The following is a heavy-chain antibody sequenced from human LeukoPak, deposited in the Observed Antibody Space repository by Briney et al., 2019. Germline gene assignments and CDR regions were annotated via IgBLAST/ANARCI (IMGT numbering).Heavy chain of an antibody. CDR2: INHSGST. J-gene: IGHJ6*03. Sequence: SETLSLTCAVYGGSFSTYYWSWIRQPPGRGLEWIGEINHSGSTNYNPALKSRGTILVNTSNNQFSLKLSAVTAAHTAVYYCATKYRYYYGSGSYYHTYYYYYYMDVWGKGTTVTIPS. D-gene: IGHD3-10*01. CDR1: GGSFSTYY. V-gene: IGHV4-34*01. CDR3: ATKYRYYYGSGSYYHTYYYYYYMDV.